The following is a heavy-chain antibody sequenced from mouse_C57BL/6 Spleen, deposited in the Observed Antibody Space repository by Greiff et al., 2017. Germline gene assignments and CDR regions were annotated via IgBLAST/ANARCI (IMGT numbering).Heavy chain of an antibody. J-gene: IGHJ4*01. CDR3: ARVEDYDGNYYAMDY. V-gene: IGHV1-55*01. CDR1: GYTFTSYW. Sequence: QVQLQQPGAELVKPGASVKMSCKASGYTFTSYWITWVKQRPGQGLEWIGDIYPGSGSTNYNEKFKSKATLTVDTSSSTAYMQLSSLTSEDSAVYYCARVEDYDGNYYAMDYWGQGTSVTVSS. CDR2: IYPGSGST. D-gene: IGHD2-4*01.